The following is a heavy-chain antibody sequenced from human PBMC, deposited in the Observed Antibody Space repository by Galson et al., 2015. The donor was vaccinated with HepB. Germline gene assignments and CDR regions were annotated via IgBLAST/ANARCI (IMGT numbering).Heavy chain of an antibody. CDR3: AKYVGSGSYFGWWYFDL. V-gene: IGHV3-23*01. CDR1: GFTFSSYA. D-gene: IGHD1-26*01. Sequence: SLRLSCAASGFTFSSYAMSWVRQAPGKGLEWVSAISGSGGSTYYADSVKGRFTISRDNSKNTLYLQMNSLRAEDTAVYYCAKYVGSGSYFGWWYFDLWGRGTLVTVSS. J-gene: IGHJ2*01. CDR2: ISGSGGST.